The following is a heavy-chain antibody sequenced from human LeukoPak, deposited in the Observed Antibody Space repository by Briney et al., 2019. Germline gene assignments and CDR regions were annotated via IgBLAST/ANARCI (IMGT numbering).Heavy chain of an antibody. V-gene: IGHV4-30-2*01. Sequence: PSETLSLTCAVSGGSISSGGDSWNWIRQPPGKGLEWIGYIYHSGSTYYNPSLKSRVTISVDRSKSQFSLKLSSVTAADTAVYYCASGGYSYGFDYWGQGTLVTVSS. J-gene: IGHJ4*02. CDR2: IYHSGST. CDR3: ASGGYSYGFDY. D-gene: IGHD5-18*01. CDR1: GGSISSGGDS.